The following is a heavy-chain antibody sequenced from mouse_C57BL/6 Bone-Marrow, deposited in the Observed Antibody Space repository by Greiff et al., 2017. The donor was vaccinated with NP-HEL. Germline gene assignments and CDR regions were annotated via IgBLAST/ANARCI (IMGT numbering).Heavy chain of an antibody. CDR1: GYTFTSYW. CDR3: ARYAQATSFDY. J-gene: IGHJ2*01. Sequence: QVHVKQSGAELAKPGASVKLSCKASGYTFTSYWMHWVKQRPGQGLEWIGYINPSSGYTKYNQKFKDKATLTADKSSSTAYMQLSSLTYEDSAVYYCARYAQATSFDYWGQGTTLTVSS. CDR2: INPSSGYT. D-gene: IGHD3-2*02. V-gene: IGHV1-7*01.